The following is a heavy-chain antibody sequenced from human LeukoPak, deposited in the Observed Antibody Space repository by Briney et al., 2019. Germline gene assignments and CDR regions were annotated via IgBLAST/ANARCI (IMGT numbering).Heavy chain of an antibody. CDR1: GFSFSTYS. J-gene: IGHJ4*02. V-gene: IGHV3-48*01. CDR2: ISSSSSTI. D-gene: IGHD1-26*01. CDR3: ARPTISRSLDY. Sequence: GGSLRLSCAASGFSFSTYSMNWVRQAPGKGLEWVSYISSSSSTIYYADSVKGRFTISRDNAKNSLYLQMNSLRAEDTAVYYCARPTISRSLDYWGQGTLVTASS.